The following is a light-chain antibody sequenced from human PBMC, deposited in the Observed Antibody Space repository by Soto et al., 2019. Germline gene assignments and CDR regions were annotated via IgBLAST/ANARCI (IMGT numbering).Light chain of an antibody. V-gene: IGLV1-44*01. CDR3: AAWNDSLTGVV. CDR1: SSNIGSHT. Sequence: QSVLTQPPSASGTPGQTIAISCSGGSSNIGSHTVNWYQQLPGTAPRLLIYNNTQRPSGVPDRFSGSKSGTTASLAISGLQSEYEGDYYCAAWNDSLTGVVFGGGTQLTVL. CDR2: NNT. J-gene: IGLJ2*01.